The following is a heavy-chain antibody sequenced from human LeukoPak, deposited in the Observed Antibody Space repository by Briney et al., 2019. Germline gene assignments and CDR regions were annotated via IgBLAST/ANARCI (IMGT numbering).Heavy chain of an antibody. CDR2: ISSTSTSI. Sequence: TGGSLRLSCAASGFTFSSHTMNWVHQAPGKGLEWVSSISSTSTSIYHADSVKGRFTISRDNTKNSLYLQMNSLRAEDTAVYYCARGFRAFDFWAQGTVVTVSS. J-gene: IGHJ3*01. CDR1: GFTFSSHT. CDR3: ARGFRAFDF. V-gene: IGHV3-21*01.